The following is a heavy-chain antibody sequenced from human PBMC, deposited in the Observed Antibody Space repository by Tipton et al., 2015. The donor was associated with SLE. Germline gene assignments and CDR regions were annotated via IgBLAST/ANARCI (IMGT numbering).Heavy chain of an antibody. Sequence: GLVKPSQTFSLTCAISGDSVSCKSAAWNWIRQSPSGGLEWLGRTYYRSKWYNEYAESVKSRITINPDTSKNQYSLHVNSVTPEDTAVYFCARGTLSNGIDYWGQGTLVIVSS. CDR2: TYYRSKWYN. J-gene: IGHJ4*02. V-gene: IGHV6-1*01. CDR3: ARGTLSNGIDY. D-gene: IGHD2-8*01. CDR1: GDSVSCKSAA.